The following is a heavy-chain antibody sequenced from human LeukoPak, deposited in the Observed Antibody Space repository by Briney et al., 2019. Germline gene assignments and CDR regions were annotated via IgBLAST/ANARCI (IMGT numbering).Heavy chain of an antibody. J-gene: IGHJ4*02. CDR2: INPNSGGT. D-gene: IGHD6-19*01. CDR1: GYTFTGYY. V-gene: IGHV1-2*02. CDR3: ARVLAVAGTYYFDY. Sequence: GASVKVSCKASGYTFTGYYMHWVRQAPGQGLEWMGWINPNSGGTNYAQKFQGRVTMTRDTSISTAYMELSRLRSDDTAVYYCARVLAVAGTYYFDYWGQGTLVTVSS.